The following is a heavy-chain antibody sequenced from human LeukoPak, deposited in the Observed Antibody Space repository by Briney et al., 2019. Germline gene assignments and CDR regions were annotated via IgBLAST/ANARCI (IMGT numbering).Heavy chain of an antibody. Sequence: PSETLSLTCTVSGGSISSYYWSWIRQPPGKGLEWIGYIYYSGSTYYNPSLKSRVTISVDTSKNQFSLKLSSVTAADTAVYYCARPGVRGVTLEGGVDYWGQGTLVTVSS. D-gene: IGHD3-10*01. CDR3: ARPGVRGVTLEGGVDY. J-gene: IGHJ4*02. CDR2: IYYSGST. CDR1: GGSISSYY. V-gene: IGHV4-59*08.